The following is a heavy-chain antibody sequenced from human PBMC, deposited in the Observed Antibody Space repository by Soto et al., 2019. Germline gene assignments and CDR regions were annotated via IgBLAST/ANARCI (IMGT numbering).Heavy chain of an antibody. V-gene: IGHV4-30-2*01. CDR1: GGSISSGGYS. D-gene: IGHD2-15*01. CDR2: IYHSGST. Sequence: SETLSLTCAVSGGSISSGGYSWSWIRQPPGKGLEWIGYIYHSGSTYYNPSLKSRVTISVDRSKNQFSLKLSSVTAADTAVYYCASGYGGTALDAFDVWGQGTMVTVSS. J-gene: IGHJ3*01. CDR3: ASGYGGTALDAFDV.